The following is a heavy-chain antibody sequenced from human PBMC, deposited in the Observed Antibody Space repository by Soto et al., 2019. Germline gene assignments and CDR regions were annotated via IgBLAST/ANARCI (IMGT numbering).Heavy chain of an antibody. V-gene: IGHV3-23*01. J-gene: IGHJ5*02. CDR2: ISGSGGST. CDR3: AKKAEYSSSWYGTSNWFDP. Sequence: GGSLRLSCAASGFTFSSYAMSWVRQAPGKGLEWVSAISGSGGSTYYADSVKGRFTISRDNSKNTLYLQMNSLRAEDTAVYYCAKKAEYSSSWYGTSNWFDPWGQGTLVTVSS. D-gene: IGHD6-13*01. CDR1: GFTFSSYA.